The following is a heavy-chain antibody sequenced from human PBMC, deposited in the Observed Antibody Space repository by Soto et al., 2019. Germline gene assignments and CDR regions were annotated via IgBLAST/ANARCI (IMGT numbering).Heavy chain of an antibody. CDR2: ISSTTNYI. Sequence: ESLLLSCAASGFTFTRYSMNWVRQAPGKGLEWVASISSTTNYIYYGESLKGRLTISRDNAKNSMYLQMNTLRAEDTAVYYCARESEDLSSNLDYWGQGTLVTVSS. CDR1: GFTFTRYS. V-gene: IGHV3-21*06. J-gene: IGHJ4*02. CDR3: ARESEDLSSNLDY.